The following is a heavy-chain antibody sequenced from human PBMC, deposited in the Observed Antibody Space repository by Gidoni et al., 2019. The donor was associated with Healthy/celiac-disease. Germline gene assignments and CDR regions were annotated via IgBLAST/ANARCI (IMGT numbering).Heavy chain of an antibody. D-gene: IGHD4-17*01. CDR2: HVVGSGNT. V-gene: IGHV1-58*02. J-gene: IGHJ3*02. CDR3: AADYGDYVLNAFDI. CDR1: GFTCTSYA. Sequence: QMQLVQSGPEVTKPGTSVKVSCKASGFTCTSYAMQWVRQSQGQRLEWIGWHVVGSGNTNYAQKFQERVTITRDMSTSTAYMELSSLRAEDTAVYYCAADYGDYVLNAFDIWGQGTMVTVSS.